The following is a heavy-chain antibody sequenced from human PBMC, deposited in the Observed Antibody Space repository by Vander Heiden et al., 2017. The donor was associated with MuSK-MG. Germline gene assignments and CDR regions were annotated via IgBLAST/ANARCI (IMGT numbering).Heavy chain of an antibody. V-gene: IGHV4-34*01. CDR1: GGSFSGYY. CDR3: ARGGSFNSWFDP. D-gene: IGHD1-26*01. CDR2: INHSGST. J-gene: IGHJ5*02. Sequence: QVQLQQSGAGLLNPPETLSPPCAVYGGSFSGYYWSWIRQPPGKGLEWIGEINHSGSTNYNPSLKSRVTISVDTSKNQFSLKLGSVTAADTAVYYCARGGSFNSWFDPWGQGTLVTVSS.